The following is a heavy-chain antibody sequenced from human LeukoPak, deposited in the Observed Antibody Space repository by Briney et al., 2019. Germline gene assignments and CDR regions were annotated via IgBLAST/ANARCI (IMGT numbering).Heavy chain of an antibody. J-gene: IGHJ4*02. CDR2: IRYDGSDK. V-gene: IGHV3-30*02. D-gene: IGHD2-2*02. CDR3: ARDSWPQSDGVVYIYPSTTGGFDY. CDR1: GFTFSSYG. Sequence: PGGSLRLSCAASGFTFSSYGMHWVRQAPGKGLEWVAFIRYDGSDKYYADSVKGRFTISRDNSKNTLYLQMNSLRAEDTAVYYCARDSWPQSDGVVYIYPSTTGGFDYWGQGTLVTVSS.